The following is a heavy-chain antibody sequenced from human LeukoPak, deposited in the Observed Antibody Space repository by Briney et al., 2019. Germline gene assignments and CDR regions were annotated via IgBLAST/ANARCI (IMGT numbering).Heavy chain of an antibody. V-gene: IGHV3-33*01. CDR1: GFTFSSYG. J-gene: IGHJ4*02. CDR3: ARDHRSSWYDHPFFDY. D-gene: IGHD6-13*01. CDR2: IWYDGSNK. Sequence: PGGSLRLSCAASGFTFSSYGMHWVRQAPGKGLEWVAVIWYDGSNKYYADSVKGRLTISRDNSKNTLYLQMNSLRAEDTAVYYCARDHRSSWYDHPFFDYWGQGTLVTVSS.